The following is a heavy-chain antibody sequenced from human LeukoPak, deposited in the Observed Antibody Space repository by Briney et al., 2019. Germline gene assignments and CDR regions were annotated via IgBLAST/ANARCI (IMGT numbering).Heavy chain of an antibody. J-gene: IGHJ4*02. Sequence: GASVKVSCKASGYTFTSNYIHWVRQAPGQGLEWMGMIYPRDGSTSYAQKFQGRVTVTRDTSTSTVHMELSGLRSEDTAVYYCARDQEGFDYRGRGTLVTVSS. CDR2: IYPRDGST. CDR1: GYTFTSNY. CDR3: ARDQEGFDY. V-gene: IGHV1-46*01.